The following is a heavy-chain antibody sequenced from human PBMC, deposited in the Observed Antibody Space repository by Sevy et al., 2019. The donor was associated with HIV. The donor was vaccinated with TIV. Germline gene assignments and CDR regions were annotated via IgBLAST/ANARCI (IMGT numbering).Heavy chain of an antibody. CDR3: ASFLWNGMDV. CDR2: IIPIFGTA. Sequence: APVKVSCKASGGTFSSYAISWVRQAPGQGLEWMGGIIPIFGTANYAQKFQGRVTITADESTSTAYMELSSLRSEDTAVYYCASFLWNGMDVWGQGTTVTVSS. J-gene: IGHJ6*02. CDR1: GGTFSSYA. D-gene: IGHD3-10*01. V-gene: IGHV1-69*13.